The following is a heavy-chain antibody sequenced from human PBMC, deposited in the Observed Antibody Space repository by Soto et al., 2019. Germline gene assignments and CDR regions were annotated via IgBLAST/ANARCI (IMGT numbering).Heavy chain of an antibody. CDR1: GYTFTSYA. CDR2: ISAYNGNT. J-gene: IGHJ4*02. Sequence: QVQLVQSGAEVKKPGASVKVSCKASGYTFTSYAISWVRQAPGQGLEWMGWISAYNGNTNYASKLQGRVTMTTDTSTRTGYMELRILRSDHTALYFCAEDAPPADYWGQGTLVTVSS. CDR3: AEDAPPADY. V-gene: IGHV1-18*01.